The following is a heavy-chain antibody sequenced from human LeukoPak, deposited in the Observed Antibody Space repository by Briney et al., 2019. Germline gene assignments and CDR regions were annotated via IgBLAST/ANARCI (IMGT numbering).Heavy chain of an antibody. J-gene: IGHJ6*03. V-gene: IGHV4-59*01. CDR2: IYYGGST. CDR3: ARLWFGEVAHYYYYMDV. CDR1: GGSITSYY. Sequence: SETLSLTCTVSGGSITSYYWTWIRQPPGKGLDWIGCIYYGGSTNYNPSLKSPVTISVDTSKNQFSLKLTSVTAADTAIYYCARLWFGEVAHYYYYMDVWGKGTTATVSS. D-gene: IGHD3-10*01.